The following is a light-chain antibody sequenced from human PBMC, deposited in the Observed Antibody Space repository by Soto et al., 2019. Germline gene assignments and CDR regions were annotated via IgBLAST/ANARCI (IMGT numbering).Light chain of an antibody. CDR2: KVS. CDR3: MQATQFPLA. Sequence: DVVMTQSPLSLPVTLGQPASISCRSNQGRVHSDGIAYFSWFQQRPGRSPRRLIYKVSNRDSGVPARFSGSGSGTDFALKISRVEAEDVGTYYCMQATQFPLAFGGGTKVDIK. J-gene: IGKJ4*01. V-gene: IGKV2-30*02. CDR1: QGRVHSDGIAY.